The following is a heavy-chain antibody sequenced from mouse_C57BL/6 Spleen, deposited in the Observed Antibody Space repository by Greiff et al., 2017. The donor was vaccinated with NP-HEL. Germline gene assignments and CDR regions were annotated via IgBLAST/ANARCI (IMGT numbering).Heavy chain of an antibody. J-gene: IGHJ3*01. Sequence: QVQLKESGAELVRPGASVTLSCKASGYTFTDYEMHWVKQTPVHGLEWIGAIDPETGGTAYNQKFKGKAILTADKSSSTAYMELRSLTSEDSAVYYCTRPETAQATGFAYWGQGTLVTVSA. CDR2: IDPETGGT. CDR1: GYTFTDYE. V-gene: IGHV1-15*01. D-gene: IGHD3-2*02. CDR3: TRPETAQATGFAY.